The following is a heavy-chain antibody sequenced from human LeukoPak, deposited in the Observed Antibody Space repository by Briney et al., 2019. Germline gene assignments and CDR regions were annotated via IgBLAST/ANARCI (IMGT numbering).Heavy chain of an antibody. Sequence: SVKVSCKASGYTFTSYGISWVRQAPGQRFEWMGWINAANGHTKYSQEFQDRITITRDTFATTAYMELSNLRSEDMALYYCARGRGPPNSDRDFYYYYYMDVWGTGTTVTISS. D-gene: IGHD2/OR15-2a*01. J-gene: IGHJ6*03. V-gene: IGHV1-3*03. CDR2: INAANGHT. CDR3: ARGRGPPNSDRDFYYYYYMDV. CDR1: GYTFTSYG.